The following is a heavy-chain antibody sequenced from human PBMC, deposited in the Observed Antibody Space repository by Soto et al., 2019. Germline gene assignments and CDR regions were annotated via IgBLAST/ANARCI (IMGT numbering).Heavy chain of an antibody. CDR1: GFSVTNNY. CDR3: ARGRGSTGYLGREHYFDY. D-gene: IGHD2-2*01. Sequence: EVQVVESGGGLVQPGGSLRLSCAASGFSVTNNYMNWVRQAPGKGLEWVSIIDIGGNTYYADSVKDRFTISRDNSRNTVYLHMDSLRAVDTAVYYCARGRGSTGYLGREHYFDYWGQGTLVTVSP. CDR2: IDIGGNT. V-gene: IGHV3-66*01. J-gene: IGHJ4*02.